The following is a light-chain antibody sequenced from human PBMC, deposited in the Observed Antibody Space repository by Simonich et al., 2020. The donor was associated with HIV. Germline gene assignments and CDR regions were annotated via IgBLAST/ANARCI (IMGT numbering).Light chain of an antibody. Sequence: DIVMTQSPDSLAVSLGERATINCKSSQSVLYSSNNKNYLSWYQQKPGQPPKLLIYWASTRESGVPDRVSGSGSETDFTLTISSLQAEDVAVYYCQQYFRTPLAFGQGTKLEIK. V-gene: IGKV4-1*01. CDR3: QQYFRTPLA. CDR2: WAS. CDR1: QSVLYSSNNKNY. J-gene: IGKJ2*01.